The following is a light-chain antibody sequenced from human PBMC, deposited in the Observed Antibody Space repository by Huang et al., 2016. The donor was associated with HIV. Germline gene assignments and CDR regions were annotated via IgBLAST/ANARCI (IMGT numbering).Light chain of an antibody. CDR1: QDNDNY. CDR3: QQYHNLPLT. J-gene: IGKJ4*01. Sequence: DIQLTQSPSSLSASIGDRVTITCQASQDNDNYLNWYQQKVGKAPKLLIYDASNLESGVPSRYRGSGSGTHVTLIINGLQPEDVATYYCQQYHNLPLTFGGGTKVDLK. CDR2: DAS. V-gene: IGKV1-33*01.